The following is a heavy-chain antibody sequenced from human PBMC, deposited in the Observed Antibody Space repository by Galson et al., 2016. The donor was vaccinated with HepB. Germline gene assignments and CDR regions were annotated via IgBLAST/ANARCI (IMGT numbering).Heavy chain of an antibody. Sequence: SVKVSCKASGYTFTNYGISWVRQAPGQGLEWLGWISVYNGDTNYAQNLQGRVTMTTDTSTSTASMELRSLRSDDTAGYYCARDLSPVPSRPGYWGQGTLVTVSS. CDR1: GYTFTNYG. D-gene: IGHD6-13*01. V-gene: IGHV1-18*01. CDR2: ISVYNGDT. J-gene: IGHJ4*02. CDR3: ARDLSPVPSRPGY.